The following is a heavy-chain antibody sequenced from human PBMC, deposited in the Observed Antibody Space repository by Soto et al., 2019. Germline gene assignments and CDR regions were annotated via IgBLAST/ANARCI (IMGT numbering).Heavy chain of an antibody. CDR1: GFTFSSYA. CDR2: ISGSGGST. Sequence: EVQLLESGGGLVQPGGSLRLSCAASGFTFSSYAMSWVRQAPGKGLEWVSAISGSGGSTYYADSVKGRFTISSDNSNNTMYLQMNSLRAEDTAVYYCAKAKDSSSWYPVYFQHWGQGNLVTVSS. V-gene: IGHV3-23*01. J-gene: IGHJ1*01. CDR3: AKAKDSSSWYPVYFQH. D-gene: IGHD6-13*01.